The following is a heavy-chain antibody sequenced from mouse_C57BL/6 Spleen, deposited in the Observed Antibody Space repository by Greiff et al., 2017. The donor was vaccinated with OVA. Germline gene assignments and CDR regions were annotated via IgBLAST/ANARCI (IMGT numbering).Heavy chain of an antibody. CDR1: GYTFTRYW. Sequence: VQLQQPGAELVKPGASVKLSCKASGYTFTRYWLQWVNQRPGQGLECIGEIDPSASSTTYNQKFKGKATLTVDTSSSTAYMQLSSLTSEDSAVYYCARVARDDGGQGTSVTVSA. J-gene: IGHJ4*01. CDR2: IDPSASST. CDR3: ARVARDD. V-gene: IGHV1-50*01.